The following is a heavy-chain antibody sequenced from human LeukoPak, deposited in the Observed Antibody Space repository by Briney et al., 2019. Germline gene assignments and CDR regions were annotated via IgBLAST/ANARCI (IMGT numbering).Heavy chain of an antibody. V-gene: IGHV5-51*01. CDR3: ARQGSYEHDAFDI. CDR1: GSIFTSYW. Sequence: GGSLQISCQGSGSIFTSYWIGRVRQLPGKGLEWMGIIYPGDSDTRYSPSFQGQVTISADKSISTAYLQWSSLKASDTAMYYCARQGSYEHDAFDIWGQGTMVTVSS. D-gene: IGHD5-18*01. J-gene: IGHJ3*02. CDR2: IYPGDSDT.